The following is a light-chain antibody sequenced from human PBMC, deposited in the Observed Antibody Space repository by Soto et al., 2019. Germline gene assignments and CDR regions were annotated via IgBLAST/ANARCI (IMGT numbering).Light chain of an antibody. CDR1: SSNIGSNY. V-gene: IGLV1-47*01. CDR2: RNN. Sequence: QSVLTQPPSASGTPGQRVTISCSGSSSNIGSNYVYWYQQLPGTAPKLLIYRNNQRPSGVPDRFSGSKSGTSASLAISGLRSDDEADYSCTAWDDSLSGYDFRTGTNVTVL. CDR3: TAWDDSLSGYD. J-gene: IGLJ1*01.